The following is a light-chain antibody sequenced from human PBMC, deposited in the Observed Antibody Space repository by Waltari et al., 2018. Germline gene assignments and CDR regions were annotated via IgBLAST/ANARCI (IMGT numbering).Light chain of an antibody. CDR1: NTGRKN. J-gene: IGLJ3*02. CDR2: RDT. V-gene: IGLV3-9*01. Sequence: SYELTQPLSVSVALGQTARITCGGNNTGRKNVHWYQQKPGQAPVLVLYRDTNRPSGIPERFSGSNSGNTATLTISRAQAGDEADYSCHVWDSSTGVFGGGTKLTVL. CDR3: HVWDSSTGV.